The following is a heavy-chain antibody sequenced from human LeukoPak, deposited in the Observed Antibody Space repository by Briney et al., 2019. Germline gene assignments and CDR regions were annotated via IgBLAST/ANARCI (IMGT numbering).Heavy chain of an antibody. Sequence: PSETLSLTCTVSGYSISSGHYWGWIRQPPGKGLEWIGTIFHSGSTYYNPSLKSRVTISVDTSKNQFSLKLSSVTAADTAVYYCARIYYYDSSGYPPFDYWGQGTLVTVSS. J-gene: IGHJ4*02. D-gene: IGHD3-22*01. V-gene: IGHV4-38-2*02. CDR3: ARIYYYDSSGYPPFDY. CDR2: IFHSGST. CDR1: GYSISSGHY.